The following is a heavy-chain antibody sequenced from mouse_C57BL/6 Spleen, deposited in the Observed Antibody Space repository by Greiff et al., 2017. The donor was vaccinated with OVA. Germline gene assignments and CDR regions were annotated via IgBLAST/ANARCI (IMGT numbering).Heavy chain of an antibody. J-gene: IGHJ2*01. D-gene: IGHD2-1*01. CDR1: GYTFTSYW. CDR3: ARGEDYGNYVYYFDY. V-gene: IGHV1-64*01. CDR2: IHPNSGST. Sequence: VQLQQPGAELVKPGASVKLSCKASGYTFTSYWMHWVKQRPGQGLEWIGMIHPNSGSTNYNEKFKSKATLTVDKSSSTAYMQLSSLTSEDSAVYYCARGEDYGNYVYYFDYWGQGTTLTVSS.